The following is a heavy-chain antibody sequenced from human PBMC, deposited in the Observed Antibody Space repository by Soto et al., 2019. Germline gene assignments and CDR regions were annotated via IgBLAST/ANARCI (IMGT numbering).Heavy chain of an antibody. CDR1: GFTFSNAW. Sequence: PGGSLRLSCAASGFTFSNAWMSWVRQAPGKGLEWVGRIKSKTDGGTTDYAAPVKGRFTISRDDSKNTLYLQMSSLKTEDTAVYYCTTDPRWADAFDIWGQGTMVTVSS. CDR3: TTDPRWADAFDI. V-gene: IGHV3-15*01. CDR2: IKSKTDGGTT. J-gene: IGHJ3*02.